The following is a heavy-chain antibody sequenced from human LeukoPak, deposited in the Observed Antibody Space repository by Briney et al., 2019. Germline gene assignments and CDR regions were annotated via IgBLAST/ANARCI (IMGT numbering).Heavy chain of an antibody. V-gene: IGHV4-39*01. J-gene: IGHJ4*02. CDR1: GGSISSSSYY. CDR3: ASRGYGYGYLFDY. CDR2: IYYSVST. Sequence: PSETLSLTCTVSGGSISSSSYYWGWIRQPPGKGLEWIGSIYYSVSTCYNPSLKSRVTISVDTSKNQFSLKLSSVTAADTAVYYCASRGYGYGYLFDYWGQGTLVTVSS. D-gene: IGHD5-18*01.